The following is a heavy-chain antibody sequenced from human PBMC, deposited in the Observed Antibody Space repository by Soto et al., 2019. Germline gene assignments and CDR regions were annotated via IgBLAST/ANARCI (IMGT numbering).Heavy chain of an antibody. CDR1: GGTFRSYT. V-gene: IGHV1-69*01. CDR2: VIPIFGTA. D-gene: IGHD1-26*01. Sequence: QVQLVQSGAEVKKPGSSVKVSCKASGGTFRSYTISWVRQAPGQGLEWMGGVIPIFGTANYAQEFQGRITITAEESTSTPYMELTRLRSEDTAVYYCATFQGCSGFSCYDLDVWGQGTTVTVSS. CDR3: ATFQGCSGFSCYDLDV. J-gene: IGHJ6*02.